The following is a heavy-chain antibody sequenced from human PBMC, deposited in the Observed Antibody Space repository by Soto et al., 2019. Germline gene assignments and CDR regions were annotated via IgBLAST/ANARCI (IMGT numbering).Heavy chain of an antibody. CDR2: MSAYNGNT. D-gene: IGHD2-15*01. Sequence: ASVKVSCKASGYTFTSYGISWVRQAPGQGLEWMGWMSAYNGNTNYAQKFQGRVTMTRNTSISTAYMELSSLRSEDTAVYYCASHYCSGGSCYDAFDIWGQGTMVTVSS. CDR3: ASHYCSGGSCYDAFDI. J-gene: IGHJ3*02. CDR1: GYTFTSYG. V-gene: IGHV1-18*01.